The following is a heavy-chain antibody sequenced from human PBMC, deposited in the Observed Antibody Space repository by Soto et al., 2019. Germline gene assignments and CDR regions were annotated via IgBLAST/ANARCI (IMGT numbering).Heavy chain of an antibody. J-gene: IGHJ6*03. CDR3: ARDVPYCSGGSCYPYYYYYMDV. CDR2: IYSGGST. Sequence: EVQLVESGGGLVQPGGSLRLSCAASGFIVSSNYMSWVRQAPGKGLEWVSVIYSGGSTYYADSVKGRFTISRHNSKKTMYLQMNSLRAEDTAVYYCARDVPYCSGGSCYPYYYYYMDVWGKGTTVTVSS. V-gene: IGHV3-53*04. CDR1: GFIVSSNY. D-gene: IGHD2-15*01.